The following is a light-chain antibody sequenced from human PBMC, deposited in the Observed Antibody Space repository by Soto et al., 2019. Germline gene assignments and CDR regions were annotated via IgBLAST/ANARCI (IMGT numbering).Light chain of an antibody. Sequence: DIQMTQSPSSLSASVGDRVTISCRASQGISNNLAWYRQKPGQVPKLLIYAASTVQSEVPSRFSGTGSGTDFTLTISSLQPEDVATYFCQNYNSAPWTFAQGTKVDLK. CDR2: AAS. J-gene: IGKJ1*01. V-gene: IGKV1-27*01. CDR1: QGISNN. CDR3: QNYNSAPWT.